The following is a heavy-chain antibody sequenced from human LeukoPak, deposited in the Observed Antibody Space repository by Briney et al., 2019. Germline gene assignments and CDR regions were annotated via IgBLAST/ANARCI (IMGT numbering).Heavy chain of an antibody. CDR2: ISGSGSDI. CDR1: GFSFSDSY. Sequence: PGGSLRLSCVVSGFSFSDSYMTWIRQTPGKGLEWLAYISGSGSDIYYADSVKGRFTISRDNAKNTLYLQMNSLRSEDTAMYYCAKDGRRQLYYLDYWGQGTLVTVSS. CDR3: AKDGRRQLYYLDY. D-gene: IGHD6-13*01. J-gene: IGHJ4*02. V-gene: IGHV3-11*04.